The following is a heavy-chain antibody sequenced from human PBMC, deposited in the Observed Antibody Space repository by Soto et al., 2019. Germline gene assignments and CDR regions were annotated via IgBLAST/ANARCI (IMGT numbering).Heavy chain of an antibody. D-gene: IGHD6-13*01. Sequence: ASVKVSYKASLYTFTSYYINSVRQATRQGLEWMVWMNPNSGNTGYAQKFQGRVTMTRNTSLSTAYMELSSLRSEDTAVYYCARPEQARGSSSWYSGYYYYYMDVWGKGTTVTVSS. CDR2: MNPNSGNT. J-gene: IGHJ6*03. V-gene: IGHV1-8*01. CDR1: LYTFTSYY. CDR3: ARPEQARGSSSWYSGYYYYYMDV.